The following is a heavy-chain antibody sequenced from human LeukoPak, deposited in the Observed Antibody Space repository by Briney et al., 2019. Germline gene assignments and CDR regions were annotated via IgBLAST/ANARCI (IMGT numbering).Heavy chain of an antibody. CDR3: AKLSLGDFEYFDY. V-gene: IGHV3-30*02. D-gene: IGHD2-21*02. Sequence: GGSLRLSCAASGFTFNRRGMHWVRQAPGKGLEWVAFIRYDGGETFYADSVKGRFTISRDNSKSTVYLQMNGLRVEDTALYYCAKLSLGDFEYFDYWGQGTLVTVSS. CDR2: IRYDGGET. J-gene: IGHJ4*02. CDR1: GFTFNRRG.